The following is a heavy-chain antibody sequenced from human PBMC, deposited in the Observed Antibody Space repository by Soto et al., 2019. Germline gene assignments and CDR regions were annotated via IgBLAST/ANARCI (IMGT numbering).Heavy chain of an antibody. CDR1: GYTFTGYY. CDR3: ARDRFTIFGVVRRYYCYGMDV. V-gene: IGHV1-2*02. Sequence: ASVKVSCKASGYTFTGYYIHWVRKAPGQGLEWMGWVNPNSGGTNSAQKFQGRVTMTRDTSISTAYMELNRLKSDDTAVYYCARDRFTIFGVVRRYYCYGMDVWGQGTTVTVSS. CDR2: VNPNSGGT. D-gene: IGHD3-3*01. J-gene: IGHJ6*02.